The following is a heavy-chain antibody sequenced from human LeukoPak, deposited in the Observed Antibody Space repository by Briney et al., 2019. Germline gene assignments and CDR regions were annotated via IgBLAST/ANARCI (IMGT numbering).Heavy chain of an antibody. CDR1: GFTFSSYA. D-gene: IGHD2-15*01. Sequence: GASLRLSCAASGFTFSSYAMSWVRQAPGKGLDWVSTISGSGDSTYYADSVKGRFTISRDNSKNTLYLQMNSLRADDTAVYYCAKGRSGVVVAALNYWGQGTPVTVSS. CDR3: AKGRSGVVVAALNY. J-gene: IGHJ4*02. V-gene: IGHV3-23*01. CDR2: ISGSGDST.